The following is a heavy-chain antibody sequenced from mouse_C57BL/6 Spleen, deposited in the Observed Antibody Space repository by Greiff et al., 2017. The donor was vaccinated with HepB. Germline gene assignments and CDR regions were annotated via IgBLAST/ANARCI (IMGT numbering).Heavy chain of an antibody. J-gene: IGHJ3*01. CDR2: ISSGSSTI. V-gene: IGHV5-17*01. CDR3: AIYDYDEDGFAY. CDR1: GFTFSDYG. Sequence: EVNLVESGGGLVKPGGSLKLSRAASGFTFSDYGMHWVRQAPEKGLEWVAYISSGSSTIYYADTVKGRFTISRDNAKNTLFLQMTSLRSEDTAMYYCAIYDYDEDGFAYWGQGTLVTVSA. D-gene: IGHD2-4*01.